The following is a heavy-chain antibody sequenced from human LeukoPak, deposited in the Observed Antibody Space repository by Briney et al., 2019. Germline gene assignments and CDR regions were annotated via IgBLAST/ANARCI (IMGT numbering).Heavy chain of an antibody. Sequence: SETLSLTCTVSGGSISSGDYYWSWIRQPPGKGLEWIGYIYYSGSTYYNPSLKSRVTISVDTSKNQFSLKLSSVTAADTAVYYCAREDSNCALSFDPWGQGTLVTVSS. CDR2: IYYSGST. V-gene: IGHV4-30-4*01. CDR1: GGSISSGDYY. D-gene: IGHD4-11*01. CDR3: AREDSNCALSFDP. J-gene: IGHJ5*02.